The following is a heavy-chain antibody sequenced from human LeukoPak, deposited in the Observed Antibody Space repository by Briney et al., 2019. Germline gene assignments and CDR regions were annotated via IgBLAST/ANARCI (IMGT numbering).Heavy chain of an antibody. CDR1: GGSISSYY. CDR3: ARGPYGSGSYYPR. J-gene: IGHJ4*02. Sequence: SETLSLTCTVSGGSISSYYWSWIRQPPGKGLEWIAYPSDIGSINYNPSLKSRVTISLDTSKNQFSLKLSSVTAADTAVYYCARGPYGSGSYYPRWGQGTLVTVSS. CDR2: PSDIGSI. D-gene: IGHD3-10*01. V-gene: IGHV4-59*12.